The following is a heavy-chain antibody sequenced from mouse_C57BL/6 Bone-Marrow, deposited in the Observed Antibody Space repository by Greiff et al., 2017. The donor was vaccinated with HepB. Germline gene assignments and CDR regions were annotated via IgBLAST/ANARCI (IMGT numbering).Heavy chain of an antibody. CDR1: GYTFTSYW. Sequence: QVQLQQPGAELVKPGASVKMSCKASGYTFTSYWITWVKQRPGQGLEWIGDIYPGSGSTNYNEKFKSKATLTVDTSSSTAYMQLSSLTSEDSAVYYCAGGRLRRGNGFAYWGQGTLVTVSA. CDR3: AGGRLRRGNGFAY. V-gene: IGHV1-55*01. J-gene: IGHJ3*01. CDR2: IYPGSGST. D-gene: IGHD2-4*01.